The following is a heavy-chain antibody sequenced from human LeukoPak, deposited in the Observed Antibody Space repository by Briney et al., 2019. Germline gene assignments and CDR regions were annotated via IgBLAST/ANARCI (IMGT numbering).Heavy chain of an antibody. J-gene: IGHJ4*02. Sequence: SETLSLTCAVYGGSFSGYYWSWIRQPPGKGLEWIGEINHSGSTNYNPSLKSRVTISVDTSKNQFSLKLSSVTAADTAVYYCARVGVLDTAMPIYYFDYWGQGTLVTVSS. D-gene: IGHD5-18*01. CDR2: INHSGST. V-gene: IGHV4-34*01. CDR3: ARVGVLDTAMPIYYFDY. CDR1: GGSFSGYY.